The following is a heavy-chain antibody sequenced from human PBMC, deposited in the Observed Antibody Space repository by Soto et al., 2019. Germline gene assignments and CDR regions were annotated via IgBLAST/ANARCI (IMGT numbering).Heavy chain of an antibody. V-gene: IGHV3-23*01. CDR2: INDGGKNT. Sequence: EVQLLESGGAFIQPGGSLRLSCVTSGFTFATSGMSWVRQAPGKGLEWISGINDGGKNTATKYADSVKGPFTISLDISKSILYLQMDSLRVEDTARYYCTKDSGYDSTDWGLGTVVTVSS. D-gene: IGHD3-9*01. J-gene: IGHJ4*02. CDR3: TKDSGYDSTD. CDR1: GFTFATSG.